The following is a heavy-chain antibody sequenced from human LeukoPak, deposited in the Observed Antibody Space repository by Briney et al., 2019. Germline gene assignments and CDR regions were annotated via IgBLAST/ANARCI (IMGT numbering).Heavy chain of an antibody. D-gene: IGHD5-24*01. CDR2: ISSSGSTI. J-gene: IGHJ4*02. V-gene: IGHV3-48*03. Sequence: GGSLRLSCAASGFTFSSYEMNWVRQAPGKGLEWVSYISSSGSTIYYADSVKGRFAISRDNAKNSLYLQMDSLRAEDTAVYYCARDLQRRDGSWALDYWGQGTLVTVSS. CDR1: GFTFSSYE. CDR3: ARDLQRRDGSWALDY.